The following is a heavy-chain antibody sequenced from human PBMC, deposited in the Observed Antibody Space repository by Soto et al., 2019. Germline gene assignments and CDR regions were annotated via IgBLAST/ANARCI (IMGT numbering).Heavy chain of an antibody. CDR2: ISTSDPTT. CDR1: GFTLRRYA. CDR3: ASSPTAFGGTSYYFDY. D-gene: IGHD1-1*01. J-gene: IGHJ4*02. V-gene: IGHV3-23*01. Sequence: GGSLRLSCAASGFTLRRYAMSWVRQAPGKGLEWVSSISTSDPTTNYAHSFKGQFTISTDKSTSTLYVQMNGLRAEDTAVYYCASSPTAFGGTSYYFDYWGQGALVTVSS.